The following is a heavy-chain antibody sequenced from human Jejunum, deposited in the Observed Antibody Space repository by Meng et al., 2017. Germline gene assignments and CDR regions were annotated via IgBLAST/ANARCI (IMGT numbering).Heavy chain of an antibody. CDR1: GGSISSSYYY. Sequence: QVQLQESGPGLVKPSQTLSLTCTVSGGSISSSYYYWSWTRQPPGKGLEWIGYIYYSGSTYYNPSLKSRVTISVDTSKNQFSLKLSSVTAADTAVYYCARTYADYPSYYFDYWGQGTLVTVSS. CDR2: IYYSGST. D-gene: IGHD4-17*01. V-gene: IGHV4-30-4*01. J-gene: IGHJ4*02. CDR3: ARTYADYPSYYFDY.